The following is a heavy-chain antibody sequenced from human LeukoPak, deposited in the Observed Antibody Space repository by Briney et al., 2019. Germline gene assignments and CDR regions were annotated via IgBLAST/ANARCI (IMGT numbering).Heavy chain of an antibody. CDR1: GYTFTGFY. J-gene: IGHJ6*03. D-gene: IGHD3-9*01. CDR2: INPNNGGT. CDR3: ARAYYDILTGPTYMDV. V-gene: IGHV1-2*06. Sequence: ASVKVSCKASGYTFTGFYMHWVRQAPGQGLEWMGRINPNNGGTNYAQKFQGRVTMTRDTSISTAYMELSRLRSDDTAVYYCARAYYDILTGPTYMDVWGKGTTVTVSS.